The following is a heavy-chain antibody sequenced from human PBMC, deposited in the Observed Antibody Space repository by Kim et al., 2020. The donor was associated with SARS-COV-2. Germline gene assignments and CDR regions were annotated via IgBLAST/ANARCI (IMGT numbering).Heavy chain of an antibody. V-gene: IGHV3-23*01. CDR3: AKAVYCSGGSCGGTNAFDI. D-gene: IGHD2-15*01. CDR1: GFTFSSYA. J-gene: IGHJ3*02. Sequence: GGSLRLSCAASGFTFSSYAMSWVRQAPGKGLEWVSAISGSGGSTYYADSVKGRFTISRDNSKNTLYLQMNSLRAEDTAVYYCAKAVYCSGGSCGGTNAFDIWGQGTMVTVSS. CDR2: ISGSGGST.